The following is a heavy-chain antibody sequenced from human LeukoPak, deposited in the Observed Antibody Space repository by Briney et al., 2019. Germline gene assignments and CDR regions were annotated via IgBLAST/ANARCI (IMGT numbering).Heavy chain of an antibody. CDR3: ARDLSWQLVRNYYYYYMDV. J-gene: IGHJ6*03. Sequence: GGSLRLSCAASGFTFSSYRMNWVRQAPGKGLEWVSSISSSSSYIYYADSVKGRFTISRDNAKNSLYLQMNSLRAEDTGVYYCARDLSWQLVRNYYYYYMDVWGKGTTVTISS. CDR2: ISSSSSYI. D-gene: IGHD6-13*01. CDR1: GFTFSSYR. V-gene: IGHV3-21*01.